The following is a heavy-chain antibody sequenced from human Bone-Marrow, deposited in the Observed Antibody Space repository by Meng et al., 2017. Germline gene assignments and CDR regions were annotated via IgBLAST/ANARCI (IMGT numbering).Heavy chain of an antibody. J-gene: IGHJ4*02. Sequence: SVKVSCKASGGTFSSYAISWVRQAPGQGLEWMGGIIPIFGTANYAQKFQGRVTITTDESTSTDYMELSSLRSEDTAVYYCARGSSFRVGATEGSFDYWGQGTLVTVSS. CDR2: IIPIFGTA. V-gene: IGHV1-69*05. D-gene: IGHD1-26*01. CDR1: GGTFSSYA. CDR3: ARGSSFRVGATEGSFDY.